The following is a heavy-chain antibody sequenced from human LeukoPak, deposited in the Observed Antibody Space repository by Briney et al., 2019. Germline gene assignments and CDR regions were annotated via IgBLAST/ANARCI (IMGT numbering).Heavy chain of an antibody. CDR1: GGTFSSYA. Sequence: SVKVSCKASGGTFSSYAISWVRQARGHGLEWRGGIIPIFGTANYAQKLQGRVTITADESTSTAYMELSSLRYEDTAVYYCSSSGVQEWQGLHFWGQGTLVTVSS. V-gene: IGHV1-69*13. D-gene: IGHD3-3*01. CDR2: IIPIFGTA. CDR3: SSSGVQEWQGLHF. J-gene: IGHJ4*02.